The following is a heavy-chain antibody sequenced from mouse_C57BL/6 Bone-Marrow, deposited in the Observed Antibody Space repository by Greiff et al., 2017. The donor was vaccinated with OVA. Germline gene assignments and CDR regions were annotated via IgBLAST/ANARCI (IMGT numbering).Heavy chain of an antibody. CDR2: ISSGGSYT. D-gene: IGHD2-1*01. J-gene: IGHJ4*01. Sequence: EVKLMESGGDLVKPGGSLKLSCAASGFTFSSYGMSWVSQTPDKRLEWVATISSGGSYTYYPDSVKGRFTISRDNAKNTLYLQMSSLKSEDTAMYYCARRGFYYLARYYWGQGTAVTVSS. CDR1: GFTFSSYG. CDR3: ARRGFYYLARYY. V-gene: IGHV5-6*02.